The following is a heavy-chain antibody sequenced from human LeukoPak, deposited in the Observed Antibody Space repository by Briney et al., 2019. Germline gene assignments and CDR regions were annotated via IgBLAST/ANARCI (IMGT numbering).Heavy chain of an antibody. CDR1: GYTFTSYG. D-gene: IGHD2-2*01. V-gene: IGHV1-2*02. CDR2: INPNSGGT. J-gene: IGHJ4*02. Sequence: ASVKVSCKASGYTFTSYGINWVRQAPGQGLEWMGWINPNSGGTNYAQKFQGRVTMTRDTSISTAYMELSRLRSDDTAVYYCARGLRGSPAFDYWGQGTLVTVSS. CDR3: ARGLRGSPAFDY.